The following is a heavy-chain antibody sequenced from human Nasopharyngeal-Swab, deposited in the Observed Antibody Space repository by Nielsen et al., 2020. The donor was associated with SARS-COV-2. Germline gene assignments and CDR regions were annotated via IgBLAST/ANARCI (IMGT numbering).Heavy chain of an antibody. CDR3: AKDKGGSSSWYDY. J-gene: IGHJ4*02. Sequence: SLKISCAASGFTFDDYAMHWVRQAPGKGLEWVSGISWNSGSIGYADSVKGRFTISRDNAKNSLYLQMNSLRAEDTALYYCAKDKGGSSSWYDYWGQGTLVTVSS. CDR1: GFTFDDYA. CDR2: ISWNSGSI. V-gene: IGHV3-9*01. D-gene: IGHD6-13*01.